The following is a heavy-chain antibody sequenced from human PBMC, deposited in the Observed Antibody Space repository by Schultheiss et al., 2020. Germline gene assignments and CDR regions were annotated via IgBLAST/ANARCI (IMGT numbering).Heavy chain of an antibody. CDR1: GDSISSGSYY. Sequence: SETLSLTCTVSGDSISSGSYYWSWIRQPAGKGLEWIGRIYTSGSTNYNPSLKSRVTISVDTSKNQFSLKLSSVTAADTAVYYCARAGYYGSGSYRNWFDPWGQGTLVTVSS. J-gene: IGHJ5*02. V-gene: IGHV4-61*02. CDR3: ARAGYYGSGSYRNWFDP. CDR2: IYTSGST. D-gene: IGHD3-10*01.